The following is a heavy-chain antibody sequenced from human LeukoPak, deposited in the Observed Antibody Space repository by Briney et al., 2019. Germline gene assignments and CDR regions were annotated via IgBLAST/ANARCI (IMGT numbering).Heavy chain of an antibody. CDR2: ISSSSTYI. CDR3: ATDLRYGSNFFFQY. CDR1: GFTFSSYS. J-gene: IGHJ4*02. V-gene: IGHV3-21*01. D-gene: IGHD5-18*01. Sequence: GGSLRLSCAASGFTFSSYSMSWVRQAPGKGLEWVSCISSSSTYIYDADSVKGRFTISRDNSKNTLYLQMNGLQTDDTAVYYCATDLRYGSNFFFQYWGLGTLVAVSS.